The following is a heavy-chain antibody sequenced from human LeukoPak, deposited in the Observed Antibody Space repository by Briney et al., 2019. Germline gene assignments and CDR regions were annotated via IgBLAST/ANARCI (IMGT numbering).Heavy chain of an antibody. Sequence: ASVRVSCKASGYTFTSYGISWVRQAPGQGLEWMGWISAYNGNTNYAQKLQGRVTMTTDTSTSTAYMELRSLRSDDTAVYYCARDRRSIVTIVSRALGAFDIWGQGTMVTVSS. V-gene: IGHV1-18*01. CDR2: ISAYNGNT. J-gene: IGHJ3*02. CDR3: ARDRRSIVTIVSRALGAFDI. D-gene: IGHD3-10*01. CDR1: GYTFTSYG.